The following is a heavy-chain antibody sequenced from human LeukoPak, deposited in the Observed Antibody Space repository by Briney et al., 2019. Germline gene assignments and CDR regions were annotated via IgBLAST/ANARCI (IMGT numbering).Heavy chain of an antibody. CDR2: IYSGGST. Sequence: PGGSLRLSCAASGITVSSNYMNWVRQAPGKGLEWVSVIYSGGSTYYADSVKGRFTISRDNSKNTVYLQMNSLRAEDTAVYYCAKVLLWFGEYDNWGQGTLVTVSS. D-gene: IGHD3-10*01. CDR3: AKVLLWFGEYDN. J-gene: IGHJ4*02. CDR1: GITVSSNY. V-gene: IGHV3-53*01.